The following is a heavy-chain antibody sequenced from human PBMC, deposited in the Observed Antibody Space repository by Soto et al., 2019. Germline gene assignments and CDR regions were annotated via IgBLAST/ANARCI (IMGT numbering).Heavy chain of an antibody. CDR2: IIPIFGIP. CDR1: GGTFSRYS. CDR3: AREDRDRETGLVPAAIDGMDV. V-gene: IGHV1-69*08. D-gene: IGHD2-2*01. J-gene: IGHJ6*02. Sequence: QVQLVQSGAEVKKPGSSVKVSCKASGGTFSRYSITWVRQAPGHGLEWIGRIIPIFGIPTYAQKFQGRVSFTADESTSTDYMELSSVRSDDTAVYYCAREDRDRETGLVPAAIDGMDVWGQGTTVTVSS.